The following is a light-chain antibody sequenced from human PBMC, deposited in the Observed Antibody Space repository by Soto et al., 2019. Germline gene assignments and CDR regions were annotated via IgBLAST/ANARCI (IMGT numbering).Light chain of an antibody. V-gene: IGKV3-11*01. CDR2: DAS. J-gene: IGKJ5*01. Sequence: EIVLTQFPATLSFPGETATLSCRASQTVGTYLAWYQQKPGQAPRLLISDASNRATGVPTRFSGSGSGTDFTLTISSLEPEDFAVYFCQQRNNWPRITFGQGTRLEIK. CDR3: QQRNNWPRIT. CDR1: QTVGTY.